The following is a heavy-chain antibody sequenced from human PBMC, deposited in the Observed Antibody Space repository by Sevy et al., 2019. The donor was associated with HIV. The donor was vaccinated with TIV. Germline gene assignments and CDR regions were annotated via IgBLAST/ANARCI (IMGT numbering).Heavy chain of an antibody. Sequence: GGSLRLSCAGSGFTFSDAAIHWVRQASGKGLEWLGRIRGKANNYATAYAASVKDRFSISRNDLKDTAYLQMYSLRTEDAAMYYCSIYYDIRAFDTWGQGTQVTVSS. J-gene: IGHJ4*02. CDR2: IRGKANNYAT. CDR3: SIYYDIRAFDT. D-gene: IGHD3-22*01. CDR1: GFTFSDAA. V-gene: IGHV3-73*01.